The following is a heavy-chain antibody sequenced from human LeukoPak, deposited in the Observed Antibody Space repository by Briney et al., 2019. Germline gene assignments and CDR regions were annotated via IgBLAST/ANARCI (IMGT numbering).Heavy chain of an antibody. J-gene: IGHJ5*02. Sequence: SETLSLTCTVSGGSISSYYWSWIRQPPGKGLEWIGNIYYSGSTYYNPSLKSRVTISVDTSKNEFSLKLSSVTAADTAVYYCARAYHSSWYLNWFDPWGQGTLVTVSS. V-gene: IGHV4-59*08. CDR1: GGSISSYY. D-gene: IGHD6-13*01. CDR3: ARAYHSSWYLNWFDP. CDR2: IYYSGST.